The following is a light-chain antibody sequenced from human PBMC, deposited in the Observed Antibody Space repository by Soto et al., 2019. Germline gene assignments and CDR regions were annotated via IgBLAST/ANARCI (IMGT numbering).Light chain of an antibody. J-gene: IGLJ2*01. CDR1: WSDVGAYNS. Sequence: QSALTQPASVSGSPGQSITISCTGTWSDVGAYNSVSWYQQHPGKAPKLLIYDVSNRPSGVSNRFSGSKSGNTASLTISGLQTEDEADYYCSSYTISSTPVLFGGGTKLTVL. V-gene: IGLV2-14*01. CDR2: DVS. CDR3: SSYTISSTPVL.